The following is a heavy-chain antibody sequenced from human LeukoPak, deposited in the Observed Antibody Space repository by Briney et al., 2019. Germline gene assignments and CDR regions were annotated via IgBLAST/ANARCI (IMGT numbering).Heavy chain of an antibody. D-gene: IGHD3-10*01. V-gene: IGHV1-8*01. CDR2: MNPNSGNT. CDR1: GYTFTSYD. CDR3: ARAKRVRGVILLYYFDY. Sequence: EASVKGSCKASGYTFTSYDINWVRQATGQGLEWMGWMNPNSGNTGYAQKFQGRVTMTRNTSISTAYMELSSLRSEDTAVYYCARAKRVRGVILLYYFDYWGQGTLVTVSS. J-gene: IGHJ4*02.